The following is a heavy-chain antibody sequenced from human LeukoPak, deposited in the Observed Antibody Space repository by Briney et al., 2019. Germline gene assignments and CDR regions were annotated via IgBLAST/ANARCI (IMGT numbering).Heavy chain of an antibody. J-gene: IGHJ1*01. CDR2: IYHSGST. CDR1: GYSISSGYY. V-gene: IGHV4-38-2*02. CDR3: ARENSSRNFQH. D-gene: IGHD6-19*01. Sequence: PSETLSLTCAVSGYSISSGYYWGWIRQPPGKGLEWIGSIYHSGSTYYNPSLKSRVTISVDTSKNQFSLKLSSVTAADTAVYYCARENSSRNFQHWGQGTLVTVSS.